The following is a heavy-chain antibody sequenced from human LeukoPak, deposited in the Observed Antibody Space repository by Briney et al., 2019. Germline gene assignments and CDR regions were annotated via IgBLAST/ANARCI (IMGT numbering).Heavy chain of an antibody. CDR3: ARDRNLRSNAFDI. Sequence: ASVKVSCKASGYTFTGYYMHWVRQAPGQGLEWMGWINPNSGGTNYAQKFQGRVTMTRDTSISTAYMELSRLRPDDTAVYYCARDRNLRSNAFDIWGQGTMVTVSS. CDR1: GYTFTGYY. J-gene: IGHJ3*02. V-gene: IGHV1-2*02. D-gene: IGHD4-11*01. CDR2: INPNSGGT.